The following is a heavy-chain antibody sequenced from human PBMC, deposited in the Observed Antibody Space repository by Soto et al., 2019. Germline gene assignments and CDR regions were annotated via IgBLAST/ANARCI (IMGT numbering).Heavy chain of an antibody. V-gene: IGHV1-58*01. CDR1: GFTFTSSA. J-gene: IGHJ6*02. CDR3: AARDIVVVPASYYYYYGMDV. D-gene: IGHD2-2*01. Sequence: SVKVSCKASGFTFTSSAVQWVRQARGQRLEWIGWIVVGSGNTNYAQKFQERVTITRDMSTSTAYMELSSLRSEDTAVYYRAARDIVVVPASYYYYYGMDVWGQGTTVTVSS. CDR2: IVVGSGNT.